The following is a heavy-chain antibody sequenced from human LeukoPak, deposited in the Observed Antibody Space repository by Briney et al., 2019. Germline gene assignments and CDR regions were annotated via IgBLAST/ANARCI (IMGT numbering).Heavy chain of an antibody. D-gene: IGHD2-15*01. V-gene: IGHV4-59*01. CDR1: GASISSSY. CDR2: IYYSGTT. CDR3: ARHPFATPFDH. J-gene: IGHJ4*02. Sequence: SETLSLTCTVSGASISSSYWSWIRQPPGKELEWIGYIYYSGTTNFNPSLKSRVTISVDPSKNQFSLRLRSVTTADTAVYYCARHPFATPFDHWGRGTLVTVSS.